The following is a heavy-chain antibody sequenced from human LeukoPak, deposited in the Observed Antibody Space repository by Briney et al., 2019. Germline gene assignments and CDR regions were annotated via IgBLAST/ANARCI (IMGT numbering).Heavy chain of an antibody. J-gene: IGHJ4*02. CDR1: GSTFSSYS. V-gene: IGHV3-21*01. CDR2: ISSSSSYI. Sequence: PGGSLRLSCAASGSTFSSYSMNWVRQAPGKGLEWVSSISSSSSYIYYADSVKGRFTISRDNAKNSLYLQMNSLRAEDTAVYYCARAISYGSSCHYWGQGTLVTVSS. CDR3: ARAISYGSSCHY. D-gene: IGHD6-13*01.